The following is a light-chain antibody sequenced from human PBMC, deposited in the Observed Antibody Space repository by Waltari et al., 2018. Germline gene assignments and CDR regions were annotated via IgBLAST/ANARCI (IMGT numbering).Light chain of an antibody. CDR3: QQYGSSPWT. CDR1: QSVSSSY. Sequence: EIVLTQSPGTLSLSPGERATLSCRASQSVSSSYLAWYQQKPGQAPRFLIYGASSRATGFPDRFSGSGSGTDFTLTISRLEPEDFAVYYCQQYGSSPWTFGQGTKVEIK. CDR2: GAS. J-gene: IGKJ1*01. V-gene: IGKV3-20*01.